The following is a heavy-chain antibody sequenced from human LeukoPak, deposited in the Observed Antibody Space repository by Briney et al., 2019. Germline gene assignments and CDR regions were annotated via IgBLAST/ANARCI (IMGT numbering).Heavy chain of an antibody. V-gene: IGHV3-9*01. Sequence: AGGSLRLSCAASGFTFDDYAMHWVRQAPGKGLEWVSGISWNSGSIGYADSVKGRFTISRDNAKNSLYLQMNSLRAEDTALYYCAKDMAAAGTLDAFDIWGQGTMVTVSS. CDR1: GFTFDDYA. CDR2: ISWNSGSI. CDR3: AKDMAAAGTLDAFDI. D-gene: IGHD6-13*01. J-gene: IGHJ3*02.